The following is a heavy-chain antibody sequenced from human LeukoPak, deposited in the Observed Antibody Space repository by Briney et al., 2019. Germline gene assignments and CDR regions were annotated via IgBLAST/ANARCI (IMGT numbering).Heavy chain of an antibody. Sequence: GGSLRLSCAASGFTFDDYGMSWVRQAPGKGLEWVSYISSSGSTIYYADSVKGRFTISRDNAKNSLYLQMNSLRAEDTAVYYCAREYYYGSGYMDVWGKGTTVTVSS. D-gene: IGHD3-10*01. CDR3: AREYYYGSGYMDV. CDR2: ISSSGSTI. CDR1: GFTFDDYG. J-gene: IGHJ6*03. V-gene: IGHV3-11*04.